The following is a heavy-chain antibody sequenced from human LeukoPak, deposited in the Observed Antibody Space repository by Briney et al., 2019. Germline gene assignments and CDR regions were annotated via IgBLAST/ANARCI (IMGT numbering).Heavy chain of an antibody. V-gene: IGHV3-21*04. Sequence: GGSLRLSCAASGFTFSSYGMSWVRQAPGKGLEWVSSISSSSSYIYYADSVKGRFTISRDNAKNSLYLQMNSLRAEDTAFYYCAKADTAMITLMAFDIWGQGTMVTVSS. D-gene: IGHD5-18*01. CDR1: GFTFSSYG. CDR2: ISSSSSYI. CDR3: AKADTAMITLMAFDI. J-gene: IGHJ3*02.